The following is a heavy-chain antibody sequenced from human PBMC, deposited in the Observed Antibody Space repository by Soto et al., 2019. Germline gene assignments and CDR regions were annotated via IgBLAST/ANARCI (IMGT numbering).Heavy chain of an antibody. V-gene: IGHV5-10-1*01. D-gene: IGHD5-18*01. CDR1: GYSITSYW. Sequence: PGESLKISCKGSGYSITSYWIDWVRQMPGKGLEWMGRIDPSDSYTNYSPSFQGHVTISADKSISTAYLQWSSLKASDTAMYYCARTSMQSRGYSYGHGGMDVWGQGTTVTVSS. J-gene: IGHJ6*02. CDR2: IDPSDSYT. CDR3: ARTSMQSRGYSYGHGGMDV.